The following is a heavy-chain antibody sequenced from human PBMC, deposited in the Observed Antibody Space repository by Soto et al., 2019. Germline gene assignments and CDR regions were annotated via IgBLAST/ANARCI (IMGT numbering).Heavy chain of an antibody. CDR3: ARHAYYDFWSGYSGYYGMDV. CDR2: IYYSGST. J-gene: IGHJ6*02. D-gene: IGHD3-3*01. Sequence: SETLSLTCTVSGGSISSSSYYWGWIRQPPGKGLEWIGSIYYSGSTYYNPSLKRRVTISVDTSKNQFSLKLSSVTAADTAVYYCARHAYYDFWSGYSGYYGMDVWGQGTTVTVSS. CDR1: GGSISSSSYY. V-gene: IGHV4-39*01.